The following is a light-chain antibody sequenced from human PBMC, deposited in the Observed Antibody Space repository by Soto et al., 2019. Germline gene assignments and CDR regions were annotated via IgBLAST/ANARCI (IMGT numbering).Light chain of an antibody. CDR1: QTISSW. V-gene: IGKV1-5*01. J-gene: IGKJ1*01. Sequence: DIQMTQSPSTLSASVGDRVTITCRASQTISSWLAWYQQKPGKAPKLLIYDVSSLRSGVPSRFSGSGSGTEFTLTISSLQPDDFATYYCQEYDTFWTFGQGTKVEIK. CDR2: DVS. CDR3: QEYDTFWT.